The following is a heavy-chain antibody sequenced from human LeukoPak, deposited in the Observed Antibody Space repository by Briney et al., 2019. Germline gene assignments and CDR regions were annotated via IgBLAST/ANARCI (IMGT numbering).Heavy chain of an antibody. J-gene: IGHJ4*02. D-gene: IGHD4-17*01. V-gene: IGHV3-53*01. Sequence: PGGSLRLSCAASGFTFSSYSMNWVRQAPGKGLEWVSVIYSSGMTYYADSVKGRFTISRDNSKNTLYLHMNSLRAEDTAVYYCARDLYGVSHDYWGQGTLVTVSS. CDR2: IYSSGMT. CDR1: GFTFSSYS. CDR3: ARDLYGVSHDY.